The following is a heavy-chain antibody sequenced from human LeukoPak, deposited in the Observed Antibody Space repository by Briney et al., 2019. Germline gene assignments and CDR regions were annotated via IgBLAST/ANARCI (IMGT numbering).Heavy chain of an antibody. CDR3: ARLGGSGSYYTPFDY. J-gene: IGHJ4*02. V-gene: IGHV5-51*01. Sequence: GESLKISCKGSGYSFTSYWIGWVRQMPGKGLEWKGIIYPGDSDTRYSPSFQGQVTISADKSISTAYLQWSSLKASDTAMYYCARLGGSGSYYTPFDYWGQGTLVTVSS. CDR2: IYPGDSDT. CDR1: GYSFTSYW. D-gene: IGHD3-10*01.